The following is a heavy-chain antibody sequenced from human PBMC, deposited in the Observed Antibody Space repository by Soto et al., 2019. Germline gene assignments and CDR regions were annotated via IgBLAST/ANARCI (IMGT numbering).Heavy chain of an antibody. Sequence: QVQLAQSGAEVKKPGSSERVSCKASGDTFNKFGISWVRQAPGQGPGWLGGIIPRYGAANSAQKFRDKVSGTADESTSTVYMSLSSLISEDTAVYFCARCMRALRTDDVFDIWGTGTVVTVSS. V-gene: IGHV1-69*01. CDR3: ARCMRALRTDDVFDI. CDR2: IIPRYGAA. CDR1: GDTFNKFG. J-gene: IGHJ3*02.